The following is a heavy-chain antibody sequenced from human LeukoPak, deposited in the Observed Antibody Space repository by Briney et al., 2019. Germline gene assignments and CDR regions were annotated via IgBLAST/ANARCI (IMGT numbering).Heavy chain of an antibody. CDR2: IDPSDSYT. D-gene: IGHD5-12*01. CDR3: ARQYSGYDSWFDP. J-gene: IGHJ5*02. Sequence: HGESLKISCKGSGYGFTSYWISWVRQMPGKGLEWLGRIDPSDSYTNYSPSFQGHVTISADKSISTAYLQWSSLKASDTAMYSCARQYSGYDSWFDPWGQGTLVTVSS. CDR1: GYGFTSYW. V-gene: IGHV5-10-1*01.